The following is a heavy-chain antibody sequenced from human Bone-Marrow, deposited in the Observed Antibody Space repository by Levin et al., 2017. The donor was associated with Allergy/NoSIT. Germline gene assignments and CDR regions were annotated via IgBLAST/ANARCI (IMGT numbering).Heavy chain of an antibody. CDR1: GFTFSSYA. V-gene: IGHV3-23*01. CDR3: AKVRGGDCSGGSCYSRVCWFDP. Sequence: GGSLRLSCAASGFTFSSYAMSWVRQAPGKGLEWVSAISGSGGSTYYADSVKGRFTISRDNSKNTLYLQMNSLRAEDTAVYYCAKVRGGDCSGGSCYSRVCWFDPWGQGTLVTVSS. D-gene: IGHD2-15*01. CDR2: ISGSGGST. J-gene: IGHJ5*02.